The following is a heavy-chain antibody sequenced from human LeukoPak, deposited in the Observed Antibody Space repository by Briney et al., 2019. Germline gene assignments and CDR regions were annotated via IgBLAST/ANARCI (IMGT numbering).Heavy chain of an antibody. Sequence: PGGSLRLSCAASGFTFSSYAMSWVRQAPGKGLEWVSAISGSGGSTYYADSVKGRFTISRDNSKNTLYLQMNSLRAEDTAVYYCAREYIVVVPAAMLYDGMDVWGQGTTVTVSS. J-gene: IGHJ6*02. CDR3: AREYIVVVPAAMLYDGMDV. CDR2: ISGSGGST. V-gene: IGHV3-23*01. CDR1: GFTFSSYA. D-gene: IGHD2-2*01.